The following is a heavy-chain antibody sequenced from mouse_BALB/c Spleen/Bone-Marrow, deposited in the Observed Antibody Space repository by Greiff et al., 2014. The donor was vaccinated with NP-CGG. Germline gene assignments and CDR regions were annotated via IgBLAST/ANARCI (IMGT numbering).Heavy chain of an antibody. CDR1: GFSLTSYD. CDR3: VRDGRDYYAKGY. J-gene: IGHJ4*01. V-gene: IGHV2-9-2*01. CDR2: IRTGGGT. Sequence: VKLQESGPGLVAPSQSLSITCTVSGFSLTSYDISWIRQSPRKGLEWLGIIRTGGGTNYNSAFMSRLSISKDNSKSQVFLKMNSLQSDETAIYYCVRDGRDYYAKGYWGQGTSVTVSS.